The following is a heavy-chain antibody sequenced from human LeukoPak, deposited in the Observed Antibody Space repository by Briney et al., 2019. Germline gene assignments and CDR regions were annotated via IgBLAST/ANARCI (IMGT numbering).Heavy chain of an antibody. CDR2: IHSAGAHT. J-gene: IGHJ4*02. V-gene: IGHV3-23*01. CDR1: GFTFNHHA. Sequence: GGSLRLSCAASGFTFNHHAMAWVRQTPGKDLEWVSAIHSAGAHTYYADSVKGRFTISRDNSENTLSLQMNNLRPEDTALYFCARNLNSGDHYYFDYWGQGTLVTVSA. CDR3: ARNLNSGDHYYFDY. D-gene: IGHD1-26*01.